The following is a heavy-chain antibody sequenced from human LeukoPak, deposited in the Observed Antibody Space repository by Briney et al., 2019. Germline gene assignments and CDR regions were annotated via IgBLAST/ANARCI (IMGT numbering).Heavy chain of an antibody. Sequence: SETLSLTCTVSGGSISGYYWSWIRQPPGKGLEWIGYIYYSGSTNYNPSLKSRVTISVDTSKNQFSLKLSSVTAADTAVYYCVRRDYSGLNYFDYWGQGTLVTVSS. V-gene: IGHV4-59*01. CDR3: VRRDYSGLNYFDY. CDR1: GGSISGYY. CDR2: IYYSGST. J-gene: IGHJ4*02. D-gene: IGHD6-19*01.